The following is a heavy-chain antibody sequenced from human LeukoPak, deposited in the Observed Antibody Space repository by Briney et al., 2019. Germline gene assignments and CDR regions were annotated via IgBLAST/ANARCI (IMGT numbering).Heavy chain of an antibody. CDR1: GFTFNSYA. V-gene: IGHV3-23*01. D-gene: IGHD3-9*01. CDR3: AKGIPGRYFGWLDMRAYYFDD. CDR2: IRDSGDTT. J-gene: IGHJ4*02. Sequence: GGSLRLSCAASGFTFNSYAMTWVRQAPGKGLEWVSTIRDSGDTTYYADSVKGRFTISRDNSKNTLYLQMNNLRAEDTAIFYWAKGIPGRYFGWLDMRAYYFDDWDQGTLVTVSS.